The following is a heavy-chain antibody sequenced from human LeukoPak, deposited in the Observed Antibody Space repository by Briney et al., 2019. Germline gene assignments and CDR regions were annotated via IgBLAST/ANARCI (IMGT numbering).Heavy chain of an antibody. J-gene: IGHJ4*02. CDR1: GGSISSGYS. Sequence: SVTLSLTRNVSGGSISSGYSWGWIRQPPGKGLEWIGNIDHSGSTFYNPSLKSRVTISVDTSKNQFSLKLTSVTAADTAVYYCARDETVVSFYFDYWGQGTLVTVSS. CDR3: ARDETVVSFYFDY. D-gene: IGHD2-15*01. V-gene: IGHV4-38-2*02. CDR2: IDHSGST.